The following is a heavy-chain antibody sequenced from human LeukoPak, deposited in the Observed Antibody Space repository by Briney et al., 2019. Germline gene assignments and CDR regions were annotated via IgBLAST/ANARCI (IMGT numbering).Heavy chain of an antibody. CDR1: GFTFSGSA. CDR2: IRSKANSYAT. D-gene: IGHD1-26*01. Sequence: GGSLRLSCAAPGFTFSGSAMHWVRQAPGKGLEWVGRIRSKANSYATAYAASVKGRFTISRDDSKNTAYLQMNSLKTEDTAVYYCTRLKPGTWELPPHNWFDPWGQGTLVTVSS. J-gene: IGHJ5*02. V-gene: IGHV3-73*01. CDR3: TRLKPGTWELPPHNWFDP.